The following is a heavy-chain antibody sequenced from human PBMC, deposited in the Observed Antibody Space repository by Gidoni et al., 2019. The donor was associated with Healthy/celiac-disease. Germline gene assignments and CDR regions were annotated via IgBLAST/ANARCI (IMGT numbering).Heavy chain of an antibody. J-gene: IGHJ4*02. D-gene: IGHD2-21*02. V-gene: IGHV3-7*01. CDR1: GFTFSSHW. Sequence: EVQLVESGGGLVQPGGSLRLSCAASGFTFSSHWMSWVRQAPGKGLEWVANIKQDGSEKYYVDSVKGRFTISRDNAKNSLYLQMNSLRAEDTAVYYCARDRMTALDYWGQGTLVTVSS. CDR2: IKQDGSEK. CDR3: ARDRMTALDY.